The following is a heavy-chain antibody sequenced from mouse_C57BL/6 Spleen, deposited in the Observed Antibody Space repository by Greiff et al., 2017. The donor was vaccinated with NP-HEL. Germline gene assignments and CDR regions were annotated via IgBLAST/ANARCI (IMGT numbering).Heavy chain of an antibody. CDR2: INPNNGGT. V-gene: IGHV1-18*01. D-gene: IGHD2-4*01. Sequence: EVKLQQSGPELVKPGASVKIPCKASGYTFTDYNMDWVKQSHGKSLEWIGDINPNNGGTIYNQKFKGKATLTVDKSSSTAYMELRSLTSEDTAVYYCARGTYDYLFAYWGQGTLVTVSA. CDR3: ARGTYDYLFAY. J-gene: IGHJ3*01. CDR1: GYTFTDYN.